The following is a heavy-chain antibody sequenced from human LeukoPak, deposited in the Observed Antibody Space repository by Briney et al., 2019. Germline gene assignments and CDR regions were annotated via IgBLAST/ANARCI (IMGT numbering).Heavy chain of an antibody. Sequence: SETLSLTCTVSGGSISSYYWSWIRQPPGKGLEWIGYIYYSGSTNYSPTLKSRVTISVDTSKNQFSLKLSSVTAADTAVYYCARRAYDYGDYGAFDIWGQGTMVTVSS. CDR3: ARRAYDYGDYGAFDI. V-gene: IGHV4-59*08. CDR2: IYYSGST. J-gene: IGHJ3*02. D-gene: IGHD4-17*01. CDR1: GGSISSYY.